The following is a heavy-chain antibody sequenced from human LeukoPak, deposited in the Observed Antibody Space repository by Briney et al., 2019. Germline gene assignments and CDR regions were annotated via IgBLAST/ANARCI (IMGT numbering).Heavy chain of an antibody. D-gene: IGHD3-3*01. J-gene: IGHJ3*02. V-gene: IGHV3-33*01. Sequence: GGSLRLSCAPSVVTSSTYGMHWVRQAPGEGLWWVAFIWYDGGDKYYEDSLKGRFNISRDNSKNTLYLQMNSLRAEDTAVYYCARDRMGWSGYFDAFDIWGQGTMVTVSS. CDR3: ARDRMGWSGYFDAFDI. CDR1: VVTSSTYG. CDR2: IWYDGGDK.